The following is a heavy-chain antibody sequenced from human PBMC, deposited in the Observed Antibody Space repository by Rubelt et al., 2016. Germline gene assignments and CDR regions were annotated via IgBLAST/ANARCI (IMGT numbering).Heavy chain of an antibody. CDR2: IYYSGST. Sequence: QVQLQESGPGLVKPSETLSLTCTVSGGSISDYYWNWIRQAPGQGLELIGYIYYSGSTNYNPSLKNPNTMSVDTSKNQFSLKLSSVAAADTAVYYCARDSRLSYTWYFDLWGRGTLVTVSS. CDR1: GGSISDYY. D-gene: IGHD3-10*01. V-gene: IGHV4-59*01. CDR3: ARDSRLSYTWYFDL. J-gene: IGHJ2*01.